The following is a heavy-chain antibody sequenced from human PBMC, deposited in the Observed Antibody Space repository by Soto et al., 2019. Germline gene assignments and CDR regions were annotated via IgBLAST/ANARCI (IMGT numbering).Heavy chain of an antibody. CDR2: IDNAGSSV. D-gene: IGHD1-26*01. CDR1: GFTFSSYW. CDR3: TRGGGSVSGMDV. J-gene: IGHJ6*02. Sequence: EVQLVESGGGLVQPGGSLRLSCAASGFTFSSYWMHWVRQAPGKGLVWVSRIDNAGSSVRYTDSVKGRFTISRDNAKNTRYLQMNSLSAEDTAVYYCTRGGGSVSGMDVWGQGTTVTVSS. V-gene: IGHV3-74*01.